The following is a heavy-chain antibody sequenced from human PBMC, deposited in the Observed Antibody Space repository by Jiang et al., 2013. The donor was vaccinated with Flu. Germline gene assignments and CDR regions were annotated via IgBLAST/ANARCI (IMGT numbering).Heavy chain of an antibody. V-gene: IGHV4-61*02. Sequence: SISSGSYHWSWIRQSAGRGSSGLGVSLPVGSRLQASLKSRLTISLDTSKNQVSLKLTSVTASDTAMYYCVRDLGDYSGRKYYFDYWGQGTQVTVSS. D-gene: IGHD4-11*01. J-gene: IGHJ4*02. CDR3: VRDLGDYSGRKYYFDY. CDR1: SISSGSYH. CDR2: SLPVGS.